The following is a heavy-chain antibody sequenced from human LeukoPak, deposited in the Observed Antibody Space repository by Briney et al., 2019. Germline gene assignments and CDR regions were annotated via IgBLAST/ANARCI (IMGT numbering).Heavy chain of an antibody. J-gene: IGHJ4*02. CDR2: ISAYNGNT. V-gene: IGHV1-18*01. Sequence: ASVKVSCKASGYTFTSYGISWVRQAPGQGLEWRGWISAYNGNTNYAQKIQGRVTMTTDTSTSTAYMELRSLRSDDTAVYYCARNPFPTERVWLYYFDYWGQGTLVTVSS. CDR1: GYTFTSYG. CDR3: ARNPFPTERVWLYYFDY. D-gene: IGHD3-16*01.